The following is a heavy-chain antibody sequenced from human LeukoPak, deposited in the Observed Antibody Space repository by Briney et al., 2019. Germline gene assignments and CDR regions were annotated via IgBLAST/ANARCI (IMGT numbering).Heavy chain of an antibody. D-gene: IGHD2-2*01. CDR2: INSDGSST. V-gene: IGHV3-74*01. J-gene: IGHJ6*02. CDR1: GFTFSSYW. CDR3: ANLPAAPANYYYYGMDV. Sequence: GGSPRLSCAASGFTFSSYWMHWVRQAPGKGLVWVSRINSDGSSTSYADSVKGRFTISRDNAKNTLYLQMNSLRAEDTAVYYCANLPAAPANYYYYGMDVWGQGTTVTVSS.